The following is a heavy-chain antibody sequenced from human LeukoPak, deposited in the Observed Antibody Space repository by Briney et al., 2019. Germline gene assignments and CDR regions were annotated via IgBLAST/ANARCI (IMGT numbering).Heavy chain of an antibody. CDR2: IYYGGST. CDR3: ARVGAKLTGVGWYFDL. J-gene: IGHJ2*01. Sequence: SETLSLTCTVSGGSISGYYWGWVRQPPGKGLEWIGYIYYGGSTNYNPSLKSRVTVSVDTSKNQFSLNLRSVTAADTAVYYCARVGAKLTGVGWYFDLWGRGTLVTVSS. V-gene: IGHV4-59*01. CDR1: GGSISGYY. D-gene: IGHD3-9*01.